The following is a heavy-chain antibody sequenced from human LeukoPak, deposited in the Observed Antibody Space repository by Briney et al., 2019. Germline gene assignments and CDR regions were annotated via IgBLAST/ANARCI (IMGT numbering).Heavy chain of an antibody. J-gene: IGHJ3*02. V-gene: IGHV1-2*02. CDR3: ARARSWDDAFDI. Sequence: ASVKVSCKAPGYTFTGYYMHWVRQAPGQGLEWMGWINPNSGGTNYAQKFQGRVTMTRDTSISTAYMELSRLRSDDTAVYYCARARSWDDAFDIWGQGTMVTVSS. CDR2: INPNSGGT. CDR1: GYTFTGYY. D-gene: IGHD6-13*01.